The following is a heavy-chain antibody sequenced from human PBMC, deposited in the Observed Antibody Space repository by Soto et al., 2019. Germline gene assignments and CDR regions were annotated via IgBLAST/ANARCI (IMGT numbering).Heavy chain of an antibody. CDR2: IYYSGST. Sequence: ASETLSLTCTVSGGSISSYYWSWIRQPPGKGLEWIGYIYYSGSTNYNPSLKSRVTISVDTSKNQFSLKLSSVTAADTAVYYCARVGSGWSGLDYWGQGTLVTVSS. D-gene: IGHD6-19*01. CDR3: ARVGSGWSGLDY. V-gene: IGHV4-59*01. CDR1: GGSISSYY. J-gene: IGHJ4*02.